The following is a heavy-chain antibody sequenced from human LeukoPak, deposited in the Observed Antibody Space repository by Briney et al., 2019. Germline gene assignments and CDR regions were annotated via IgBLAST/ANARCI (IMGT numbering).Heavy chain of an antibody. CDR2: ITWNSGYV. Sequence: GRSLRLSCSVSGFIFEDYAMHWVRQVPGKGLEWVSSITWNSGYVAYADSVKGRFTITRDNAKNSLYLQMNSLRSEDMAVYYCVRDSSAISSSGSTFASWGQGTLVTVSS. V-gene: IGHV3-9*03. CDR3: VRDSSAISSSGSTFAS. J-gene: IGHJ4*02. CDR1: GFIFEDYA. D-gene: IGHD2-2*01.